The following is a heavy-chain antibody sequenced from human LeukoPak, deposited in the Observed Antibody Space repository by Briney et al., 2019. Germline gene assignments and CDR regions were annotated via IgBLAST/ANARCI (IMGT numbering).Heavy chain of an antibody. CDR1: GFTFSSNW. J-gene: IGHJ5*02. Sequence: GGSLRLSCAASGFTFSSNWMSWVRQAPGKGLEWVGNVQPDGSEQYPVDSVKGRFTISRDNARNSLFLQMNSLRVEDTAVYYCASQSYARFDPWGQGTLVTVSS. V-gene: IGHV3-7*01. D-gene: IGHD3-16*01. CDR3: ASQSYARFDP. CDR2: VQPDGSEQ.